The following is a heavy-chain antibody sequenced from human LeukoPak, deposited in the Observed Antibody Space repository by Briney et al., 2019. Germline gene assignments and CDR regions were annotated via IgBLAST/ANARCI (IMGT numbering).Heavy chain of an antibody. CDR2: ISSSATYI. V-gene: IGHV3-21*01. CDR1: GFLFGGHA. D-gene: IGHD2-21*02. J-gene: IGHJ4*01. CDR3: ARELPREVTLDY. Sequence: GGSLRLSCAASGFLFGGHAMMWVRQAPGKGLESVSSISSSATYINYADSVKGRFTISRDNAKNSLFLDMNSLRAEDAAVYYCARELPREVTLDYWGQGTLVTVSP.